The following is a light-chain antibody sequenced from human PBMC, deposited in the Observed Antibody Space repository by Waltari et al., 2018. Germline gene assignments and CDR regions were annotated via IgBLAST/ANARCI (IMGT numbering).Light chain of an antibody. V-gene: IGLV2-23*01. J-gene: IGLJ1*01. CDR1: SSDVGSYTL. Sequence: QSALTQPASVSGSPGQSVTISCTGSSSDVGSYTLVSWYQQYPGKAPKLILYEGSKRSSGVSSRVSGSRSGNTASLTISGLQTEDEADYHCCSYAGRNIYVFGTGTKVTVL. CDR2: EGS. CDR3: CSYAGRNIYV.